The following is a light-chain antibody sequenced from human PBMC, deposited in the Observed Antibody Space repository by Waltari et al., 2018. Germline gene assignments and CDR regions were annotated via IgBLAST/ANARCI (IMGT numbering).Light chain of an antibody. V-gene: IGLV1-47*01. CDR1: SPNIGSTS. Sequence: QSVLTQPPSASGTPGQRVTIPCSGRSPNIGSTSVYWYQQLPGTAPKLIIYRNEQRPSGIPDRFSGSKSGTSASLAISGLRSEDEAGYYCATWGGNLNTVLFGGGTRLSVL. CDR2: RNE. CDR3: ATWGGNLNTVL. J-gene: IGLJ2*01.